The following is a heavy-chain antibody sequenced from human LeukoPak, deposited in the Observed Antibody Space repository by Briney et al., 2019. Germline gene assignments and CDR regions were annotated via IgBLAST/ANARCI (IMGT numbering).Heavy chain of an antibody. J-gene: IGHJ4*02. V-gene: IGHV7-4-1*02. Sequence: ASVKVSCKASGYTFTSYYMHWVRQAPGQGLEWMGWINTNTGNPTYAQGFTGRFVFSLDTSVSTAYLQISSLKAEDTAVYYCAREKSVGAVAGLNPLYWGQGTLVTVSS. D-gene: IGHD6-19*01. CDR3: AREKSVGAVAGLNPLY. CDR1: GYTFTSYY. CDR2: INTNTGNP.